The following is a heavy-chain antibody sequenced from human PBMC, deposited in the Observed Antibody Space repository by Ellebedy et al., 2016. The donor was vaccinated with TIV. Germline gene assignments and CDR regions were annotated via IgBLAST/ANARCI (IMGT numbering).Heavy chain of an antibody. J-gene: IGHJ4*02. CDR2: IIPIFGTA. D-gene: IGHD3-22*01. Sequence: SVKVSCXASGGTFSSYAISWVRQAPGQGLEWMGGIIPIFGTANYAQKLQGRVTMTTDTSTSTAYMELRSLRSDDTAVYYCARGYDSSGYYYGTDYWGQGTLVTVSS. CDR1: GGTFSSYA. V-gene: IGHV1-69*05. CDR3: ARGYDSSGYYYGTDY.